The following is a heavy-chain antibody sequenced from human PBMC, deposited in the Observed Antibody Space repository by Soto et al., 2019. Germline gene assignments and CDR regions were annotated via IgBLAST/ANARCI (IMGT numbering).Heavy chain of an antibody. D-gene: IGHD2-15*01. CDR3: AREPRYCSGGSCSITGDAFDI. CDR2: ISNGGDT. Sequence: EVQLVESGGGLVQPGGSLRLSCAASGLIVSSTYMSWVRQAPGKGLEWVAVISNGGDTHYADSVKGRFSLSRDISNNTLHLQMSSLRVDDTAVYYCAREPRYCSGGSCSITGDAFDIWGQGTMVTVSS. V-gene: IGHV3-66*01. CDR1: GLIVSSTY. J-gene: IGHJ3*02.